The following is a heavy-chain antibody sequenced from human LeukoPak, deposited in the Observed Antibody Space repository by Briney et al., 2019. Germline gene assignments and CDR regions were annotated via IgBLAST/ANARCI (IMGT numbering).Heavy chain of an antibody. J-gene: IGHJ4*02. V-gene: IGHV4-39*01. CDR2: IYYSGST. CDR1: GGSISSSSHY. Sequence: SETLSLTCTVSGGSISSSSHYWGWIRQPPGMGLEWIGFIYYSGSTYYNPSLNSRVTVSLDTSKNQFSLTVTSETAADTAVYYCARRYCSGDHCYYFDSWGQGTLVTVSS. CDR3: ARRYCSGDHCYYFDS. D-gene: IGHD2-15*01.